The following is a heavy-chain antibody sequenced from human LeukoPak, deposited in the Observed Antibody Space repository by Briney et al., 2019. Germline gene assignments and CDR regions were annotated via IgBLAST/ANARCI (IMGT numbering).Heavy chain of an antibody. Sequence: SVKVSCKASGGTFGRYAISWVRQAPGQGLEWMGGFIPPFGTANYAQRFQGRVTISTDESTTAAYMELSSLSSEDTAVYYCARELSDRVRFSSSWSYFDYWGQGTLVTVSS. J-gene: IGHJ4*02. CDR3: ARELSDRVRFSSSWSYFDY. CDR2: FIPPFGTA. D-gene: IGHD6-13*01. CDR1: GGTFGRYA. V-gene: IGHV1-69*05.